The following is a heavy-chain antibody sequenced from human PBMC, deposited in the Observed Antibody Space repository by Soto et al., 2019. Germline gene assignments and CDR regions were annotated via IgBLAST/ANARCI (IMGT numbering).Heavy chain of an antibody. D-gene: IGHD3-10*01. V-gene: IGHV4-34*01. Sequence: QVQLQQWGAGLLKPSETLSLTCAVYGGSFSGYQWTWIRQTPGKGLEWIGEINDTGNINYNPSLKRRVTIFIYTPQKETSSKLSSETAAHPAVYYCARGLILWFGELSRRGGYYYYTDVWGKGTTVTVSS. CDR1: GGSFSGYQ. CDR2: INDTGNI. J-gene: IGHJ6*03. CDR3: ARGLILWFGELSRRGGYYYYTDV.